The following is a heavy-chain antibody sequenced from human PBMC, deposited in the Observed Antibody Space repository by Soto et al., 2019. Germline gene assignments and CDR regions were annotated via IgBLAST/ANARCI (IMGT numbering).Heavy chain of an antibody. CDR1: GASLSSGINY. Sequence: SETLSLTCTVSGASLSSGINYWSWIRQPPGKGLEWLGYIYYSGSTNYNPSLKSRVTISVDTSKNQFSLKLSSVTAADTAVYYCARGLSGIAVAGPYFDYWGQGTLVTVSS. V-gene: IGHV4-61*01. CDR2: IYYSGST. D-gene: IGHD6-19*01. CDR3: ARGLSGIAVAGPYFDY. J-gene: IGHJ4*02.